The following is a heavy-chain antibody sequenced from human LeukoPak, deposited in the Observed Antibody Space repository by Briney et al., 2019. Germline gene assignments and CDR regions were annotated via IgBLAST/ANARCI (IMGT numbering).Heavy chain of an antibody. CDR3: ARDQTANYDRSGTYSNCFDP. D-gene: IGHD3-10*01. J-gene: IGHJ5*02. CDR1: GVSIRDYY. Sequence: AETLSLTCTVSGVSIRDYYWTWIRQPPGKGLDWIGYIYYKGYPKYNPSLKSRVTISVDNSKNKFSPELRSVPAADTALYYCARDQTANYDRSGTYSNCFDPWGQGVMVTVSA. CDR2: IYYKGYP. V-gene: IGHV4-59*01.